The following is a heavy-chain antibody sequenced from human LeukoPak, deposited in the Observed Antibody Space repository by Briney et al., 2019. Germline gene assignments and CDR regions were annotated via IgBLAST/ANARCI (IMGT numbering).Heavy chain of an antibody. Sequence: SETLSFTCAVYGGSFSGYYWSWIRQPAGKGLEWIGRIYTSGSTNYNPSLKSRVTMSVDTSKNQFSLKLNSVTAADTAVYYCAKSNGYGLIDIWGQGTMVTVSS. V-gene: IGHV4-59*10. CDR3: AKSNGYGLIDI. J-gene: IGHJ3*02. CDR2: IYTSGST. D-gene: IGHD3-22*01. CDR1: GGSFSGYY.